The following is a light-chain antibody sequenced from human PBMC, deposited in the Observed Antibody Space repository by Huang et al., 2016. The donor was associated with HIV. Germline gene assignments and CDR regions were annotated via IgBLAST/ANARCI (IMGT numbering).Light chain of an antibody. J-gene: IGKJ1*01. Sequence: DIQMTQSPSSLSASVGDRVTITCRASQRISRYLNWYQHKPGKAPELRIYASSSRQSGVPSRFSGSGSGTDFSLTISGLQPEDYATYYCQQGYSTPTFGQGTKVEMK. CDR1: QRISRY. V-gene: IGKV1-39*01. CDR2: ASS. CDR3: QQGYSTPT.